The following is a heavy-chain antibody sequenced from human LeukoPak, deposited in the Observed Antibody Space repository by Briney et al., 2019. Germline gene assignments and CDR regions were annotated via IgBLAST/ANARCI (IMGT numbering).Heavy chain of an antibody. Sequence: GGSLRLSCTASGFTFSNYSMNWVRQAPGKGLEWVSSIISISSYIYYADSVKGRFTISRDNAKNSLYLQINSLRAEDTAVYYCAKSHGYSYGFDYWGQGTLVTVSS. V-gene: IGHV3-21*06. J-gene: IGHJ4*02. CDR2: IISISSYI. CDR3: AKSHGYSYGFDY. CDR1: GFTFSNYS. D-gene: IGHD5-18*01.